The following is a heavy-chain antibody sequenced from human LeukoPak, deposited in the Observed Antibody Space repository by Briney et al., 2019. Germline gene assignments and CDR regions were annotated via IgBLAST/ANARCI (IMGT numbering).Heavy chain of an antibody. CDR3: ARDYYDSSGYYIYWFDP. D-gene: IGHD3-22*01. J-gene: IGHJ5*02. CDR1: GGSISSGGYY. Sequence: PWETLSLTCTVSGGSISSGGYYWSWIRQHPGKGLEWIGYIYYSGSTYYNPSLKSRVTISVDTSKNQFSLKLSSVTAADTAVYYCARDYYDSSGYYIYWFDPWGQGTLVTVSS. V-gene: IGHV4-31*03. CDR2: IYYSGST.